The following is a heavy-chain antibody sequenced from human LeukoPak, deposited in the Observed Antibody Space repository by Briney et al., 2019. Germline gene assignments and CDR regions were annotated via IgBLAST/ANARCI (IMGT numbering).Heavy chain of an antibody. CDR1: GHTFTSYD. Sequence: ASVKVSCKASGHTFTSYDINWVRQATGQGLEWMGWMNPNSGNTGYAQKFQGRVTMTRNTSISTAYMELSSLRSEDTAVYYCARVSLDYGDYPNWFDPWGQGTLVTVSS. V-gene: IGHV1-8*01. D-gene: IGHD4-17*01. CDR3: ARVSLDYGDYPNWFDP. J-gene: IGHJ5*02. CDR2: MNPNSGNT.